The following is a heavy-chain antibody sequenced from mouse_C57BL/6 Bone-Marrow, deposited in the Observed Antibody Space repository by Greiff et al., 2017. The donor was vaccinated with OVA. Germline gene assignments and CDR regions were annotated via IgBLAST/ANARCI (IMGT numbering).Heavy chain of an antibody. CDR2: IHPNSGST. Sequence: VQLQQPGAELVKPGASVKLSCKASGYTFTSYWMHWVKQRPGQGLEWIGMIHPNSGSTNYNEKFKIKATLTVDQSSSTAYMQLSSLTSEDSAVYYCASPPYGSSPPYYYAMDYWGQGTSVTVSS. CDR3: ASPPYGSSPPYYYAMDY. CDR1: GYTFTSYW. J-gene: IGHJ4*01. V-gene: IGHV1-64*01. D-gene: IGHD1-1*01.